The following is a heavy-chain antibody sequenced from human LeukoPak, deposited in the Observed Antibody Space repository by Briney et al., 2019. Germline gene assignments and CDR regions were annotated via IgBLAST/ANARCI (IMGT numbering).Heavy chain of an antibody. CDR2: IYSGGST. CDR1: GFTFSNYA. CDR3: ACSSSTYYYYGMDV. Sequence: GGSLRLSCAASGFTFSNYAMSWVRQAPGKGLEWVSVIYSGGSTYYADSVKGRFTISRDNSKNTLYLQMNSLRAEDTAVYYCACSSSTYYYYGMDVWGQGTTVTVSS. D-gene: IGHD6-6*01. V-gene: IGHV3-53*01. J-gene: IGHJ6*02.